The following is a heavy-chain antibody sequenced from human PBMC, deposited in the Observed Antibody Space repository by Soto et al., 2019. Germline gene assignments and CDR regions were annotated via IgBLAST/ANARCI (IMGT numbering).Heavy chain of an antibody. CDR1: GFTFDDYN. CDR2: ISRDGTNT. J-gene: IGHJ5*02. V-gene: IGHV3-43*01. D-gene: IGHD3-22*01. CDR3: VKETYYYAVSSYYPLGS. Sequence: AXRSLRLSCAASGFTFDDYNMHWVRQAPGKGLEWVSLISRDGTNTNHAESVKGRFTISRDNSKNSLYLQMNSLRTEETALYYCVKETYYYAVSSYYPLGSWGQGTLVTVSS.